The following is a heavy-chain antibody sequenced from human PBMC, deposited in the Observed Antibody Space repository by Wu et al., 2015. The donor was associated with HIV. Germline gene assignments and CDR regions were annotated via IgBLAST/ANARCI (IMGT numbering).Heavy chain of an antibody. Sequence: QVQLVQSGAEVKKPGSSVKVSCKASGDTFSRSGISWMRQAPGKGFEWMGRIIPNHGGANYAEKFEGRVTITADEATNTAYMDLSRLRSEDTAVYYCMRGARGMPKGAFDIWGQGTLVTVSS. CDR1: GDTFSRSG. J-gene: IGHJ3*02. CDR3: MRGARGMPKGAFDI. CDR2: IIPNHGGA. D-gene: IGHD3-16*01. V-gene: IGHV1-69*11.